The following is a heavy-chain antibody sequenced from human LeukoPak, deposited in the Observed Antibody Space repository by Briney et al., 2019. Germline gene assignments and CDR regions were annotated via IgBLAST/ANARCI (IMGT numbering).Heavy chain of an antibody. V-gene: IGHV4-59*01. D-gene: IGHD3-10*01. CDR2: IYYSGST. J-gene: IGHJ4*02. Sequence: SETLSLTCTVSGSSISSYYWSWIRQPPGKGLEWIGYIYYSGSTNYNPSLKSRVTISVDTSKNQFSLKLSSVTAADTAVYYCARYNVGSGSYSHYFDYWGQGTLVTVSS. CDR3: ARYNVGSGSYSHYFDY. CDR1: GSSISSYY.